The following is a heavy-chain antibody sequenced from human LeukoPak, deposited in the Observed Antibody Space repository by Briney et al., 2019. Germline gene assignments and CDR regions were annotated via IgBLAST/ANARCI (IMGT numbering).Heavy chain of an antibody. V-gene: IGHV1-58*02. CDR1: RFTFSSSA. D-gene: IGHD5-18*01. Sequence: ASVKVSCKASRFTFSSSAMQWVRQARGQRLEWIGWIVVGSGNTNYAQKFQERVTITRDMSTSTAYMELSSLRFEDTAVYYCAAYVDTALRAHNWFDPWGQGTLVTVSS. CDR2: IVVGSGNT. CDR3: AAYVDTALRAHNWFDP. J-gene: IGHJ5*02.